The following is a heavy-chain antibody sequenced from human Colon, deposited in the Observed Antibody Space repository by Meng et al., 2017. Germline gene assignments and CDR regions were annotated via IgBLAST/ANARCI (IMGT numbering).Heavy chain of an antibody. CDR1: GASLRIDAYY. D-gene: IGHD3-9*01. V-gene: IGHV4-39*07. CDR2: VFHTGDT. CDR3: ARQPTGYPNWFDP. J-gene: IGHJ5*02. Sequence: QVHIQEWGPGLGKTSHTLSLPCTVSGASLRIDAYYWGWVRQPPGKGLEWIGGVFHTGDTYSNPSLRDRVSISIDTSKNQFSLNLSSVTAADTAVYYCARQPTGYPNWFDPWGQGILVTVSS.